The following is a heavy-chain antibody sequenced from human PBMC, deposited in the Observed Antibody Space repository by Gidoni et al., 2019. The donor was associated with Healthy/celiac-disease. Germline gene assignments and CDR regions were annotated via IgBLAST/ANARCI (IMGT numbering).Heavy chain of an antibody. CDR2: ISAYNGNT. D-gene: IGHD5-12*01. V-gene: IGHV1-18*01. Sequence: EWMGWISAYNGNTNYAQKLQGRVTMTTDTSTSTAYMELRSLRSDDTAVYYCARSQGMATITFYYYDGMDVWGQGTTVTVSS. CDR3: ARSQGMATITFYYYDGMDV. J-gene: IGHJ6*02.